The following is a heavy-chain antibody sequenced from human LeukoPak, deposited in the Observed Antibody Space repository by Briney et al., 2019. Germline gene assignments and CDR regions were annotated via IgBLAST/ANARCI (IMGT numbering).Heavy chain of an antibody. Sequence: GGSLRLSCTASGFTFSTYGMHWVRQAPGKGLEWVTLISYDGSTKYYSDSVKGRFTLSGDNSKNTLYLQMNSLRAEDTAVYYCAKEDTAMEFDYWGQGTLVTVSS. CDR1: GFTFSTYG. CDR3: AKEDTAMEFDY. V-gene: IGHV3-30*18. D-gene: IGHD5-18*01. J-gene: IGHJ4*02. CDR2: ISYDGSTK.